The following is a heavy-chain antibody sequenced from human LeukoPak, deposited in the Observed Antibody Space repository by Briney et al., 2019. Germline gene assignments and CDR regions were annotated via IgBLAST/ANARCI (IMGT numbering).Heavy chain of an antibody. D-gene: IGHD3-10*01. CDR2: MNPNSGNT. V-gene: IGHV1-8*01. CDR3: ARGGVNYYGSGSYYNARFFNWFDP. CDR1: GYTFTSYD. Sequence: GASVKVSCKASGYTFTSYDINWVRQATGQGLEWMGWMNPNSGNTGYAQKFQGRVTMTRNTSISTAYMGLSSLRSEDTAVYYCARGGVNYYGSGSYYNARFFNWFDPWGQGTLVTVSS. J-gene: IGHJ5*02.